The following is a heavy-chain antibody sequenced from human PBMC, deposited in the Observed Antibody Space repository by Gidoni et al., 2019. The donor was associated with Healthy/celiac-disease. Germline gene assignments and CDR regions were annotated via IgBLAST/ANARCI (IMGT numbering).Heavy chain of an antibody. D-gene: IGHD3-3*01. V-gene: IGHV3-74*01. CDR1: GFPFSRYW. CDR3: ARDRSSSRLDYDFYV. Sequence: EVQLVESGGGLVQPGGSLGLSCEAFGFPFSRYWLHWVRQAPGKGLVWVSRINSDGSSTSYADSVKGRFTISRDNAKNTLYLQMNSLRAEDTAVYYCARDRSSSRLDYDFYVWGKGTTVTVSS. CDR2: INSDGSST. J-gene: IGHJ6*04.